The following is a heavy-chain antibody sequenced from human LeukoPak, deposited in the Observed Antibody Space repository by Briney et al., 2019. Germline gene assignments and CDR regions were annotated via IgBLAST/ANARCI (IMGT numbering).Heavy chain of an antibody. D-gene: IGHD6-25*01. J-gene: IGHJ4*02. V-gene: IGHV4-4*02. CDR1: GGSVTSTNW. CDR3: AREGGFYRPLDY. CDR2: VHLDGRT. Sequence: SETLSLTCGVSGGSVTSTNWWTWVRQPPGKGLEWIGEVHLDGRTNFNPSLKSRLTMSVDLSENHVSLKLTSVTAADTAVYYCAREGGFYRPLDYSGQGTLVTVSS.